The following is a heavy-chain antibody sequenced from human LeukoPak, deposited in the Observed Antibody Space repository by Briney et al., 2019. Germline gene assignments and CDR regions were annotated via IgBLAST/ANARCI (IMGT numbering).Heavy chain of an antibody. CDR3: ARDRSYSFDY. CDR2: ISGSGGST. V-gene: IGHV3-23*01. CDR1: GFTFANYA. D-gene: IGHD2-15*01. J-gene: IGHJ4*02. Sequence: PGGSLRLSCAASGFTFANYAMSWVRQGPGKGLEWVSTISGSGGSTYYADSVKGRFTISRDNSKNTLFLQMNSLRAEDTAVYYCARDRSYSFDYWGQGTLVTVSS.